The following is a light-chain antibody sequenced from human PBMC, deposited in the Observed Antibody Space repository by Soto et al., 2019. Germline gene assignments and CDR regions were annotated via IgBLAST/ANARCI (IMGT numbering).Light chain of an antibody. CDR1: QGVSSS. Sequence: AIRMTQSPSSLSASTGDRVTITCRASQGVSSSLAWYQQKPGKAPNLLIYAASTLQSGVPSRFRGSGSGTDFTLTITCLQSDDFATYYCQQYYSYPDTFGQGTKLDIK. V-gene: IGKV1-8*01. CDR2: AAS. J-gene: IGKJ2*01. CDR3: QQYYSYPDT.